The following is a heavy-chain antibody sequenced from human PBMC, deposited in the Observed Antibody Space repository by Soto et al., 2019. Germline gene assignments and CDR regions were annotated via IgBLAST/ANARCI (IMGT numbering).Heavy chain of an antibody. D-gene: IGHD3-3*01. Sequence: AASVKVSCKASGYTFTGYYMHWVRQAPGQGLEWMGWINPNSGGTNYAQKFQGRVTMTRDTSISTAYMELSRLRSDDTAVYYCARVEYYDFWSGPVYGMDVWGQGTTVTVSS. CDR1: GYTFTGYY. CDR3: ARVEYYDFWSGPVYGMDV. CDR2: INPNSGGT. V-gene: IGHV1-2*02. J-gene: IGHJ6*02.